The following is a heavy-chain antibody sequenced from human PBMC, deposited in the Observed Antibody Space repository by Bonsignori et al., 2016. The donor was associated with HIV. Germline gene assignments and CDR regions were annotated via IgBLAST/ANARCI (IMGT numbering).Heavy chain of an antibody. CDR3: AKDLSTAAADYYFDS. CDR1: GFTFSNYG. CDR2: ISYDGKNI. D-gene: IGHD6-13*01. V-gene: IGHV3-30*18. J-gene: IGHJ4*02. Sequence: SLKISCAASGFTFSNYGMHWVRQAPGKGLEWVAIISYDGKNIHYADSVSGRFTISRDNSKNTLSLQMSSLRVEDTAMYYCAKDLSTAAADYYFDSWGQGTLVTVSS.